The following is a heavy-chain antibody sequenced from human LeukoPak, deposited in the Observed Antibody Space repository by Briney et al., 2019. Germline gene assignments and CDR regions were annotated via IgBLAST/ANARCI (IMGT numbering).Heavy chain of an antibody. CDR2: INHSGST. CDR3: ARPYYYDSSGYYHY. Sequence: SETLSLTCAVYGGSSSGYYWSWIRQPPGKGLEWIGEINHSGSTNYNPSLKSRVTISVDTSKNQFSLKLSSVTAADTAVYYCARPYYYDSSGYYHYWGQGTLVTVSS. J-gene: IGHJ4*02. D-gene: IGHD3-22*01. CDR1: GGSSSGYY. V-gene: IGHV4-34*01.